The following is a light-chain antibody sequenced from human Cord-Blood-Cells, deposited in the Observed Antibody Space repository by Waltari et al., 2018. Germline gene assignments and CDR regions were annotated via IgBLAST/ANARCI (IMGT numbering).Light chain of an antibody. CDR1: QSVSSY. CDR3: QQRSNWPT. Sequence: EIVLPQSPATLSLSPGERATLSCRARQSVSSYLAWYQQKPGQAPRLHFYDSSNRATCIQARFSGSRSGTDYTLTISSLEPEDFAVYYCQQRSNWPTFGGGTKVEIK. J-gene: IGKJ4*01. CDR2: DSS. V-gene: IGKV3-11*01.